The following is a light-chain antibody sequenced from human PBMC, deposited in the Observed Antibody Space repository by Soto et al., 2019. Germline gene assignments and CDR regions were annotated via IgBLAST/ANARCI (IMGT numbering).Light chain of an antibody. CDR1: QGIRND. CDR2: AAS. Sequence: DIQMTQFPSSLSASVGDRVTITCRASQGIRNDLAWYQQKPGQAPKRLIYAASSLQSGVPSRFSGSGSGTEFTLAISSLQPEDFATFYCLQQSTYPLTFGQGTKVEIK. J-gene: IGKJ1*01. CDR3: LQQSTYPLT. V-gene: IGKV1-17*01.